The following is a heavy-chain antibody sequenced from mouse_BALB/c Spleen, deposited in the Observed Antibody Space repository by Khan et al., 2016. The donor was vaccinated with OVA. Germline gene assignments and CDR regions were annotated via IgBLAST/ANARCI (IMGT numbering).Heavy chain of an antibody. CDR1: GFSLDNYS. CDR2: IWSDGST. J-gene: IGHJ3*01. Sequence: QVQLKQSGPGLVQPSQSLSITCTVSGFSLDNYSVHWIRQSPGKGLEWRGVIWSDGSTDYNAAFISRLTITKDTSRIQVFFKLITLLPNSTAIFYCPRRSSYYGRGALFAYWGLLPLVPVS. V-gene: IGHV2-2*02. CDR3: PRRSSYYGRGALFAY. D-gene: IGHD1-2*01.